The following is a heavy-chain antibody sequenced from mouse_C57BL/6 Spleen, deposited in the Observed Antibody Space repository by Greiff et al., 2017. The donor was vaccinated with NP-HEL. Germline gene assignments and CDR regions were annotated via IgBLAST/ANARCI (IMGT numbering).Heavy chain of an antibody. V-gene: IGHV1-64*01. D-gene: IGHD1-1*01. Sequence: VQLQQLGAELVKPGASVKLSCKASGYTFTSYWMHWVKQRPGQGLEWIGMIHPNSGSTNYNEKFKSKATLTVDKSSSTAYMQLSSLTSEDSAVYYCARSLTTVVATDYWGQGTTLTVSS. CDR1: GYTFTSYW. J-gene: IGHJ2*01. CDR2: IHPNSGST. CDR3: ARSLTTVVATDY.